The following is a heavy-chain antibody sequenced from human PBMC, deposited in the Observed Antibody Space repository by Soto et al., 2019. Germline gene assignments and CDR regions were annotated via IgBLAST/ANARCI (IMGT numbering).Heavy chain of an antibody. D-gene: IGHD3-22*01. CDR2: ISAYNGNT. Sequence: ASVKVSCKASGYTFTSYGISWVRQAPGQGLEWMGWISAYNGNTNYAQKLQGRVTMTTDTSTSTAYMELRSLRSDDTAVYYCARVLYYYDSSGYYYLDYWGQGTLATVSA. V-gene: IGHV1-18*01. J-gene: IGHJ4*02. CDR1: GYTFTSYG. CDR3: ARVLYYYDSSGYYYLDY.